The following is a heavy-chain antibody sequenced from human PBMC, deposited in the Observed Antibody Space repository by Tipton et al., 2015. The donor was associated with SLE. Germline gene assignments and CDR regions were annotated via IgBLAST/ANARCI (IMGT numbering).Heavy chain of an antibody. CDR1: GGSFSGYY. Sequence: LRLSCAVYGGSFSGYYWSWIRQPPGKGLEWIGEINHSGSTNYNPSLKSRVTISVDTSKNQFSLKLTSVTAADTALYYCARGSLVLPTVAGDVDAFDIWGQGTAVIVSS. V-gene: IGHV4-34*01. CDR3: ARGSLVLPTVAGDVDAFDI. CDR2: INHSGST. D-gene: IGHD4-23*01. J-gene: IGHJ3*02.